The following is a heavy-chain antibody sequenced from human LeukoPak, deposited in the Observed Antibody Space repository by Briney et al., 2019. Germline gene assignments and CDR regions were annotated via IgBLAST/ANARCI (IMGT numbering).Heavy chain of an antibody. Sequence: PSETLSLTCAVSGGSISSNNWWIWVRQSPEKGLEWIGEIYHDGSTNYNPSLKSRVAISMDKSKNQLSLKLNFVTAADTAVYYCARDRGGYTYSHDYWGQGTLVTVSS. D-gene: IGHD5-18*01. CDR3: ARDRGGYTYSHDY. CDR1: GGSISSNNW. J-gene: IGHJ4*02. CDR2: IYHDGST. V-gene: IGHV4-4*02.